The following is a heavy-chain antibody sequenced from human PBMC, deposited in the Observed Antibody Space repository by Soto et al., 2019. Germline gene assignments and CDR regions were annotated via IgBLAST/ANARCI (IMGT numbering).Heavy chain of an antibody. Sequence: QVQLVQSGAEVKKPGASVKVSCKASGYTFTGYYMHWVRQAPGQGLEWMGWINPNSGGTNYAQKFQGRVTMTRDTSIRTAYMELSRRRSDDTAVYFGARDILGSNPRSIWGQGTLVTVSS. CDR2: INPNSGGT. J-gene: IGHJ4*02. CDR1: GYTFTGYY. D-gene: IGHD4-4*01. V-gene: IGHV1-2*02. CDR3: ARDILGSNPRSI.